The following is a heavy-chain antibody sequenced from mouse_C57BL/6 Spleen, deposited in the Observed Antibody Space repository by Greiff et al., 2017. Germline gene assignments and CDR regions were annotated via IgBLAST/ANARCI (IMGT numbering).Heavy chain of an antibody. J-gene: IGHJ4*01. CDR2: IWSGGNT. Sequence: VKLVESGPGLVQPSQSLSITCTVSGFSLTSYGVHWVRQSPGKGLEWLGVIWSGGNTDYNAAFISRLSISKDNSKSQVFFKMNSLQADDTAIYYCARKSPYSNYAMDYWGQGTSVTVSS. CDR1: GFSLTSYG. CDR3: ARKSPYSNYAMDY. V-gene: IGHV2-2*01. D-gene: IGHD2-5*01.